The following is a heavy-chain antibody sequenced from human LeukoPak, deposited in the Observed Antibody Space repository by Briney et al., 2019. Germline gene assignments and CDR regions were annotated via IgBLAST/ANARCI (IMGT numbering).Heavy chain of an antibody. Sequence: PGGSLRLSCAASGFTFSSYGMSWVRQAPGKGLEWVSAISGSGGSTYYADSVKGRFTISRDNSKNTLYLQMNSLRAEDTAVYYCVTPHGSGSFPSWFDPWGQGTLVTVSS. V-gene: IGHV3-23*01. CDR2: ISGSGGST. CDR1: GFTFSSYG. J-gene: IGHJ5*02. CDR3: VTPHGSGSFPSWFDP. D-gene: IGHD3-10*01.